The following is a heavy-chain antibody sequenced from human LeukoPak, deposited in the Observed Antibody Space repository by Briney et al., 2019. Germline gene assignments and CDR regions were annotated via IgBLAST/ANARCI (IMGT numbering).Heavy chain of an antibody. J-gene: IGHJ5*02. CDR2: INHSGST. Sequence: SEALSLTCAVYGGSFSGYYWSWIRQPPGKGLEWIGEINHSGSTNYNPSLKSRVTISVDTSKNQFSLKLSSVTAADTAVYYCARGGGYNWFDPWGQGTLVTVSS. CDR3: ARGGGYNWFDP. CDR1: GGSFSGYY. V-gene: IGHV4-34*01.